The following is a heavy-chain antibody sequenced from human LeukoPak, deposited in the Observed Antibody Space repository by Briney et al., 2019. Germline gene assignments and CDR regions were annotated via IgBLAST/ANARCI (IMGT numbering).Heavy chain of an antibody. J-gene: IGHJ4*02. V-gene: IGHV4-59*01. CDR1: GGSISSYY. D-gene: IGHD3-10*01. CDR2: IYYSGST. Sequence: SETLSLTCTVSGGSISSYYWSWIRQPPGKGLEWIGYIYYSGSTNYNPSLKSRVTISVDTSKNQFSLKLSSVTAADTAVYYCARVRYGSGSYFDYWGQGTLVTVSS. CDR3: ARVRYGSGSYFDY.